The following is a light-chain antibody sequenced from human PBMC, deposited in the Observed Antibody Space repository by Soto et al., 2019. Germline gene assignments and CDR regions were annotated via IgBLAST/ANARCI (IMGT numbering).Light chain of an antibody. J-gene: IGKJ4*01. Sequence: EIVLTQSPATLSLSPGERATLSCRASQTINNYLAWYQHKPGQAPRLLIYDASTRATGIPARFSGSGSGTDFTLTISSLQSEDFGVYFCQQYDNWPLTFGGGTKVEIK. CDR2: DAS. CDR1: QTINNY. V-gene: IGKV3-11*01. CDR3: QQYDNWPLT.